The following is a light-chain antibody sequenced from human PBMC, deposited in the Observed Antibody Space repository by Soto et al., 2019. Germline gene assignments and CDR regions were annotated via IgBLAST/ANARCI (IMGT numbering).Light chain of an antibody. V-gene: IGLV2-14*01. CDR2: DVS. CDR1: SSDVGGYNY. J-gene: IGLJ1*01. Sequence: QSALTQPASVSGSPGQSITISCIGTSSDVGGYNYVSWYQQHPGKAPKLMIYDVSNRPSGVSNRFSGSKSDNTASLTISGLQAEDEADYYCSSYTSSSTPYVFGTGTKLTV. CDR3: SSYTSSSTPYV.